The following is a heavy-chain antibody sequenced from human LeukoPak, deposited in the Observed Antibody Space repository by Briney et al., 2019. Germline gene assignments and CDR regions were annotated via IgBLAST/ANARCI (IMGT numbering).Heavy chain of an antibody. CDR3: AKWPEGAMDYFDY. J-gene: IGHJ4*02. CDR2: INSDESST. V-gene: IGHV3-74*01. D-gene: IGHD2-8*01. Sequence: GGSLRLSCAASGFTFSNYWMHWVRQAPGKGLMWVSRINSDESSTSYADSVKGRFTISRDNSKNTLYLEMSSLRVEDTAIYYCAKWPEGAMDYFDYWGQGTLVTVSS. CDR1: GFTFSNYW.